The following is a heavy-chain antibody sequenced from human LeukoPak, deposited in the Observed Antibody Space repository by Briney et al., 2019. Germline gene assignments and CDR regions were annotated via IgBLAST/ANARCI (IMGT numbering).Heavy chain of an antibody. J-gene: IGHJ4*02. CDR3: ARDSRVAADY. V-gene: IGHV1-2*06. Sequence: ASVKVSCKASGYTFTGYYLHWVRQAPGQGLEWVGRIDPKNGVTIYAQAFQGSVTMTRDTSMSTAYMELSRLTSDDTAVYCCARDSRVAADYWGQGTLVTVSS. CDR2: IDPKNGVT. CDR1: GYTFTGYY. D-gene: IGHD6-19*01.